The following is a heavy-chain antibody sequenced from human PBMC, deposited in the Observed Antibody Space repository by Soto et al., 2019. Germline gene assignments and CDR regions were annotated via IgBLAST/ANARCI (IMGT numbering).Heavy chain of an antibody. CDR2: IRGSGSNT. V-gene: IGHV3-23*01. CDR1: GFSFSAYA. Sequence: GGSLRLSCVASGFSFSAYAMTWVRQSPGKGLEWVSTIRGSGSNTYYADSVKGRFTISRDNSKNTLHLQMNSLTAEDTAIYYCAREAPMAVWGQGTTSTVS. CDR3: AREAPMAV. J-gene: IGHJ6*02.